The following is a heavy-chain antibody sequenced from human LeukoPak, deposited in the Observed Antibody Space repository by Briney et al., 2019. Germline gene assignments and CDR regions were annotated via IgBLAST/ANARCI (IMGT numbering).Heavy chain of an antibody. D-gene: IGHD3-22*01. J-gene: IGHJ4*02. CDR3: AKVRMYYYDSSGYYRDY. CDR1: GGSISSYY. Sequence: SETLSLTCTVSGGSISSYYWSWIRQSPGKGLEWIGYIYYTGSTNYNPSLKSRVTISVDTSKNQFSLNLRTVTSADTAVYYCAKVRMYYYDSSGYYRDYWGQGTLVTVSS. CDR2: IYYTGST. V-gene: IGHV4-59*01.